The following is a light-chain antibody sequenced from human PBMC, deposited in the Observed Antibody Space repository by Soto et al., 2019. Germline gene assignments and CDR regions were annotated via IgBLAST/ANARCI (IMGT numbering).Light chain of an antibody. J-gene: IGLJ3*02. CDR1: SSNIGGNT. Sequence: QSVLTQPPSASXTPGQRVTISCSGSSSNIGGNTVNWYQQLPGTAPKVLMYSNDQRPSGVPDRFSGSKSGTSASLAISGLQSEDEADYYCAAWDDSLNGWVFGGGTKVTVL. CDR3: AAWDDSLNGWV. V-gene: IGLV1-44*01. CDR2: SND.